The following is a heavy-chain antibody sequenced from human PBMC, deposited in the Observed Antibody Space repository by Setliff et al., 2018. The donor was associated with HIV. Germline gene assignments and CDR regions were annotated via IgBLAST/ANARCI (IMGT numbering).Heavy chain of an antibody. D-gene: IGHD1-26*01. CDR2: INTDGSSI. Sequence: GGSLRLSCAASGFTFSNYWMHWVRQAPGKGLVWVSRINTDGSSISHADSVKGRFTISRDNAKNTLYLQMNSLRAEDTAVYYCVRDYMWAFDYWGQGTLVTVSS. J-gene: IGHJ4*02. CDR3: VRDYMWAFDY. V-gene: IGHV3-74*01. CDR1: GFTFSNYW.